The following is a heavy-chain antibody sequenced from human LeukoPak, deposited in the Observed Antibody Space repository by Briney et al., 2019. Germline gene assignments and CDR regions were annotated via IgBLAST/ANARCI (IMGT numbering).Heavy chain of an antibody. CDR1: GGSISSNNYY. CDR3: ARRGKSYGDADY. CDR2: IYYSGST. V-gene: IGHV4-39*01. J-gene: IGHJ4*02. D-gene: IGHD5-18*01. Sequence: NPSETLSLTCIVSGGSISSNNYYWGWIRQPPGKGLEWIGSIYYSGSTYYNPSLKSRVTISVDTSKNQFSLRLNSVTAADTAVYYCARRGKSYGDADYWGQGTLVTVSS.